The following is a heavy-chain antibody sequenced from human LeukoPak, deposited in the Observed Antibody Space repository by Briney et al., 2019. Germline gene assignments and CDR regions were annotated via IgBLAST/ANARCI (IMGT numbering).Heavy chain of an antibody. J-gene: IGHJ6*04. D-gene: IGHD3-10*01. CDR2: INAGNGNT. CDR3: ARDVPMVRGVIINGMDV. V-gene: IGHV1-3*01. CDR1: GYTFTSYA. Sequence: GASVKVSCKTSGYTFTSYAMHWVRQAPGHRLEWMGWINAGNGNTKYSQKFQGRVAITRDTSASTAYMELSSLRSEDTAVYYCARDVPMVRGVIINGMDVWGKGTTVTVSS.